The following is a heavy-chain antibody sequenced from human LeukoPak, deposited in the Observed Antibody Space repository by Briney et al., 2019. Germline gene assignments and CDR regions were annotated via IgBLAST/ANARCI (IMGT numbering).Heavy chain of an antibody. J-gene: IGHJ5*02. CDR3: ASTGAAAGTIWFDP. D-gene: IGHD6-13*01. Sequence: SETLSLTCTVSGGSISSYYWSWIRQPPGKGLEWIGYIYYSGSTNYNPSLKSRVTISVDTSKNQFSLKLSSVTAADTAVYYCASTGAAAGTIWFDPWGQGTLVTVSS. CDR2: IYYSGST. V-gene: IGHV4-59*01. CDR1: GGSISSYY.